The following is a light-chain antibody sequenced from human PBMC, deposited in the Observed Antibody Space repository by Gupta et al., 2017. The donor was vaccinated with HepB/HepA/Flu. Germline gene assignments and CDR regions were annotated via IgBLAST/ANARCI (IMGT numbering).Light chain of an antibody. CDR1: SSNIGAGYD. CDR3: QSYDSSRSVV. Sequence: QSVLTQPPSVSGAPGQRVTISCTGSSSNIGAGYDVHWYQRFPGSPPNVLIFDNTNRPAGVPDRFSASKSGTAASLTISGHQEEDEAYYYCQSYDSSRSVVFGGGTKVTVL. V-gene: IGLV1-40*01. CDR2: DNT. J-gene: IGLJ2*01.